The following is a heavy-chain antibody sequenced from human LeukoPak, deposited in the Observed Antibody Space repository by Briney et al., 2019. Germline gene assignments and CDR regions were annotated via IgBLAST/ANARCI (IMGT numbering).Heavy chain of an antibody. J-gene: IGHJ3*02. D-gene: IGHD2-21*02. CDR1: GFTFSSYS. CDR2: ISSSSSTI. Sequence: TGGSLRLSCAASGFTFSSYSMNWVRQAPGKGLEWVSYISSSSSTIYYADSVKGRFTISRDNAKNSLYLQMNSLRDEDTAVYYCARDRTYCGGDCFPDAFDIWGQGTMVTVSS. V-gene: IGHV3-48*02. CDR3: ARDRTYCGGDCFPDAFDI.